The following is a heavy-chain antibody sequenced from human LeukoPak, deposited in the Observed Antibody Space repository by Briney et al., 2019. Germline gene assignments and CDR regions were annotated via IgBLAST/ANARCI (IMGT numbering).Heavy chain of an antibody. CDR2: IYFTGTA. CDR1: GTSLSPFH. J-gene: IGHJ4*02. Sequence: SETLSLTCTVSGTSLSPFHWTWFRQPPGQRLEWIGLIYFTGTATLNPSLRSRVAMSVDLSKNQIFLKLASMTAADTAMYYCARKDGDYWGQGTLVSVSS. CDR3: ARKDGDY. V-gene: IGHV4-4*07.